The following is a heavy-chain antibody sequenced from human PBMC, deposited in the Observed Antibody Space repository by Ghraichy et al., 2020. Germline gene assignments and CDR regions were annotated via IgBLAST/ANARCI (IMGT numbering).Heavy chain of an antibody. CDR1: GYTFTNYN. J-gene: IGHJ4*02. CDR2: IKAAGATT. Sequence: ASVKVSCKATGYTFTNYNMHWVRQAPGQGLEWMGIIKAAGATTTYAQKFQGRVTVTRDTSTSTVYMEMSSLNSEDTAVYYCVRGGWNAGGYWGQGTLVSVSS. V-gene: IGHV1-46*01. CDR3: VRGGWNAGGY. D-gene: IGHD1-1*01.